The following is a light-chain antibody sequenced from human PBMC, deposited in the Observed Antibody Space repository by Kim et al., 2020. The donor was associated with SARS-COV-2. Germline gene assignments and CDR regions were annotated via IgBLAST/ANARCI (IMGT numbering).Light chain of an antibody. CDR2: GAS. J-gene: IGKJ4*01. V-gene: IGKV3-15*01. Sequence: VCAGESATLSGRASQSINSKLVWYQQKPGQAPRLLIYGASTRATGIPARFSGSGSGTEFTLTISSLQSEDFAVYYCQQFDKWPLTFGGGTKVDIK. CDR1: QSINSK. CDR3: QQFDKWPLT.